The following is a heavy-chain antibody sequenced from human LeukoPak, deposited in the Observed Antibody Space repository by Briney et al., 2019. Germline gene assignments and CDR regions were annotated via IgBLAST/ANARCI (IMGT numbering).Heavy chain of an antibody. D-gene: IGHD3-3*01. V-gene: IGHV4-59*08. CDR1: GGSISTYY. CDR3: VRRFAANPRYAFDI. J-gene: IGHJ3*02. Sequence: SETLSLTCTVSGGSISTYYWTWIRQPPGKELEWIGYIYYTGSTNYNPSLNSRVPMSVDTSKNQFSLKLNSVTAEDTAIYYCVRRFAANPRYAFDIWGQGTMVTVSS. CDR2: IYYTGST.